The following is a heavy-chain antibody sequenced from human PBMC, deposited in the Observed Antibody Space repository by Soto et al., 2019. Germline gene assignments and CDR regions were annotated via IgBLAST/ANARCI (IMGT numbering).Heavy chain of an antibody. V-gene: IGHV4-38-2*01. CDR3: ASIAAAGTVPTYGIDV. J-gene: IGHJ6*02. CDR1: GYSISNDYY. CDR2: VYHSGST. Sequence: KTAETLSLTCAVSGYSISNDYYWGWIRPPPGKGLEVIGSVYHSGSTYYNPSLKSRVTISVDTSKNQLSLQLSSVTAADTAVYDCASIAAAGTVPTYGIDVWGQGTTVTVSS. D-gene: IGHD6-13*01.